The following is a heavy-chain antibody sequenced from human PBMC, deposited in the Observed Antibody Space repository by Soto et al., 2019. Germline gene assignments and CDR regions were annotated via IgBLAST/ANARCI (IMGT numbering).Heavy chain of an antibody. CDR1: GDSISSYY. CDR3: ARWDYGDIDY. Sequence: QVQLQESGPGLVKPSETLSLTCTVSGDSISSYYWNWIRQPPGKGLEWIAYVHYSGRTIYNPTLKSRITISLDTSKNQFSLKLSAVTAADTAVYYCARWDYGDIDYWGQGTLVTVSS. CDR2: VHYSGRT. J-gene: IGHJ4*02. D-gene: IGHD4-17*01. V-gene: IGHV4-59*01.